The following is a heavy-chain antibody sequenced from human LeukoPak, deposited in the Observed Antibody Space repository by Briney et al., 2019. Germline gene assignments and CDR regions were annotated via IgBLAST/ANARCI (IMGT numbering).Heavy chain of an antibody. Sequence: GGSLRLSCAASGFTFSSYAMSWVRQAPGKGLEWVSAISGSGGSTYYADSVKGRFTISRDNSNNTLYLQMNSLRAEDTAVYYCAKYYDFWSGYSSDAFDIWGQGTMVTVSS. CDR3: AKYYDFWSGYSSDAFDI. CDR1: GFTFSSYA. D-gene: IGHD3-3*01. CDR2: ISGSGGST. V-gene: IGHV3-23*01. J-gene: IGHJ3*02.